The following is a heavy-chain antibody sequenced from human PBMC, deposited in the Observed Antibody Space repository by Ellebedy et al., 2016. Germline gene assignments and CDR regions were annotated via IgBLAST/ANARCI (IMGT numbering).Heavy chain of an antibody. J-gene: IGHJ3*01. CDR3: VTRHNGAFDF. D-gene: IGHD1-14*01. CDR2: MYAGGSE. CDR1: GFRVTSND. V-gene: IGHV3-53*01. Sequence: GESLKISXAASGFRVTSNDMSWVRQVPGRGLELVSLMYAGGSEYYADSVKGRFAITRDTSMNRLYLHMSVLEGGDTALYYCVTRHNGAFDFWGQGTMVTVSS.